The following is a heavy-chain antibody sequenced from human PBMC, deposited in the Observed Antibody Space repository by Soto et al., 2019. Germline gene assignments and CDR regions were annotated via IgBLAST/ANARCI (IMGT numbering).Heavy chain of an antibody. CDR3: ARGSCGGDCPLDY. CDR2: SIPNFGTV. D-gene: IGHD2-21*02. J-gene: IGHJ4*02. V-gene: IGHV1-69*01. Sequence: QVQLVQSGAEVKKPGSSVKVSCKASGGTFSRYAISWVRQAPGQGLEWMGGSIPNFGTVNYSQKFQGRVTIIADESTSKAYMELSSLRSEDTAVYYCARGSCGGDCPLDYWGQGTLVTVSS. CDR1: GGTFSRYA.